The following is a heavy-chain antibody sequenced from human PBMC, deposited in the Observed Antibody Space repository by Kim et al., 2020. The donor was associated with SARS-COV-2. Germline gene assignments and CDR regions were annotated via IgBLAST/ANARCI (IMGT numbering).Heavy chain of an antibody. D-gene: IGHD6-13*01. Sequence: SVKVSCKASGGTFSSYAISWVRQAPGQGLEWMGRIIPILGIANYAQKFQGRVTITADKSTSTAYMELSSLRSEDTAVYYCARDSLPAAGRGRFDYWGQGTLVTVSS. CDR1: GGTFSSYA. V-gene: IGHV1-69*04. J-gene: IGHJ4*02. CDR2: IIPILGIA. CDR3: ARDSLPAAGRGRFDY.